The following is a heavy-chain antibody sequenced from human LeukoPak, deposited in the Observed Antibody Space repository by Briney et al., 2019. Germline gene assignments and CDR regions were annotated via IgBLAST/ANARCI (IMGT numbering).Heavy chain of an antibody. CDR1: GFTFSSYW. Sequence: GGSLRLSCAASGFTFSSYWMQWVRQAPGKGLVWVSRINSDGSSTSYADSVKGRFTISRDNAKNTLYLQMNSLRAEDTAVYYCASRYSSSWYDAFDIWGQGTMVTVSS. CDR2: INSDGSST. J-gene: IGHJ3*02. CDR3: ASRYSSSWYDAFDI. V-gene: IGHV3-74*01. D-gene: IGHD6-13*01.